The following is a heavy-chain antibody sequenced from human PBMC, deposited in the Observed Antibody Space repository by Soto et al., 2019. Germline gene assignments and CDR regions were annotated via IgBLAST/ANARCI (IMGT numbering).Heavy chain of an antibody. CDR1: GYTFTSYG. Sequence: QVQLVQSGAEVKKPGASVKVSCKASGYTFTSYGISWVRQAPGQGLEWMGWISASNGNTNYAQKFQGRVTMTTDTSTSTAYMELRSLRSDDTAVYYCAIARGDNYYYYGMDVWGQGTKVTVSS. V-gene: IGHV1-18*01. D-gene: IGHD3-10*01. J-gene: IGHJ6*02. CDR3: AIARGDNYYYYGMDV. CDR2: ISASNGNT.